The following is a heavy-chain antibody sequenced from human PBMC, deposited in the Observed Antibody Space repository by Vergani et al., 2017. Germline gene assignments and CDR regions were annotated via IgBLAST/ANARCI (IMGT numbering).Heavy chain of an antibody. CDR3: ARDHPGGYYDFWSGLTHYMDV. D-gene: IGHD3-3*01. CDR1: GYTFTSYG. V-gene: IGHV1-18*01. CDR2: ISAYNGNT. Sequence: QVQLVQSGAEVKKPGASVKVSCKASGYTFTSYGISWVRQAPGQGLEWMGWISAYNGNTNYAQKLQGRVTMTTDTSTSTAYMEPRSLRSDDTAVYYCARDHPGGYYDFWSGLTHYMDVWGKGTTVTVSS. J-gene: IGHJ6*03.